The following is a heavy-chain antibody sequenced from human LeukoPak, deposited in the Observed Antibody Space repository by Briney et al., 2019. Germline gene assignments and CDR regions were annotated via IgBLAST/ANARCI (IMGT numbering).Heavy chain of an antibody. D-gene: IGHD4-11*01. J-gene: IGHJ4*02. CDR3: ARAPTSVSNPYYFDY. CDR2: IYPSDSDT. Sequence: GESLKISCKASGYSFSNYWIGWVRQMPGKGLGWMGIIYPSDSDTKYSTSFQGQVTISADKPITTGYLQWSSLKASDTAMYYCARAPTSVSNPYYFDYWGQGALVTVSS. V-gene: IGHV5-51*04. CDR1: GYSFSNYW.